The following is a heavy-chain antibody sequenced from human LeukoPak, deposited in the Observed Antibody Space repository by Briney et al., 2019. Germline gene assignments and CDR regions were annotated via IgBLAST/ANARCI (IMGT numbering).Heavy chain of an antibody. CDR3: ATEGSMGGEYYFDY. J-gene: IGHJ4*02. Sequence: GGSLRLSCAASGFTFSSYSMKWVRQAPGEGLEWVSSISSSSSYIYYADSVTRRFTISRDNAKNSLYLQMNSLRAEDTAVYYCATEGSMGGEYYFDYWGQGTLVTVSS. V-gene: IGHV3-21*01. CDR1: GFTFSSYS. D-gene: IGHD3-10*01. CDR2: ISSSSSYI.